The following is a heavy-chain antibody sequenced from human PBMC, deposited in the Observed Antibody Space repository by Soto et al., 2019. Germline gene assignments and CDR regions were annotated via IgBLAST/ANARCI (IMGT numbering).Heavy chain of an antibody. CDR1: GFTFSSYS. CDR2: MSRSSSYI. Sequence: EVQLVESGGGLVKPRGSLRLSCAASGFTFSSYSMNWVRQAPGKGLEWVSSMSRSSSYIYYADSVKGRFTISTDNAKDSLYLQMNSLRAEDTDVYYCARDGIDWLSMVTYYFDYWGQGTLVTVSS. V-gene: IGHV3-21*01. CDR3: ARDGIDWLSMVTYYFDY. D-gene: IGHD3-9*01. J-gene: IGHJ4*02.